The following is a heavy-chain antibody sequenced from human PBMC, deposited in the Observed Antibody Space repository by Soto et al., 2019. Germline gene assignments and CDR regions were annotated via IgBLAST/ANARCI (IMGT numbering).Heavy chain of an antibody. V-gene: IGHV1-69*02. CDR2: IIPVLGIA. CDR1: GGSFTRYT. CDR3: ASEGASGHHAFDF. Sequence: QVQLVRSGAEVKKPGSSVKVCCKASGGSFTRYTFNWVRQAPGQGLEWMGRIIPVLGIANNAQKFQGRLTITADTSTSTAYMELSSLRSEDTAVYFCASEGASGHHAFDFWAHGTMVTVSS. J-gene: IGHJ3*01.